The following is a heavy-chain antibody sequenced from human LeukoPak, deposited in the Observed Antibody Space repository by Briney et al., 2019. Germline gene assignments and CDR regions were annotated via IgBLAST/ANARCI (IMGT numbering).Heavy chain of an antibody. CDR1: GGSISSYY. CDR2: IYTSGST. CDR3: ARFSYSRGD. J-gene: IGHJ4*02. D-gene: IGHD2-15*01. V-gene: IGHV4-4*09. Sequence: SETLSLTCTVSGGSISSYYWSWIRQPPGKGLEWIGDIYTSGSTNYNPSLKSRVTISVDTSKNQFSLKLSSVTAADTAVYYCARFSYSRGDWGQGTLVTVSS.